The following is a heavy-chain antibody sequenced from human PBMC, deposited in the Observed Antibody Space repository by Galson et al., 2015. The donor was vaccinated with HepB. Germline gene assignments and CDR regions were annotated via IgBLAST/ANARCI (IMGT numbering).Heavy chain of an antibody. D-gene: IGHD1-7*01. CDR1: GFTFSNHG. J-gene: IGHJ4*02. CDR3: AKDPAGRFVVNYRGYYFDD. CDR2: VSHDGSYK. Sequence: SLRLSCAASGFTFSNHGMHWVRQAPGKGLEWVALVSHDGSYKSYAESVKGRFTSFRDNSKGTLYLQMNSLRPEDTAVYYCAKDPAGRFVVNYRGYYFDDWGQGTLVTVSS. V-gene: IGHV3-30*18.